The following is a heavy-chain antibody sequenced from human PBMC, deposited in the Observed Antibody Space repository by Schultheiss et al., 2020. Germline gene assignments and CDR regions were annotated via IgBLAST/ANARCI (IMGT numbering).Heavy chain of an antibody. D-gene: IGHD3-22*01. CDR3: ASSALGTYYYDSSGDTVEYFHH. CDR1: SDYISGVY. V-gene: IGHV4-59*08. Sequence: SETLSLTCTVSSDYISGVYCSWIRQPPGKGLEWIGYIYYSGSNNYNPSLKSRVTITVDTSNNQFSLKLSSVTAADTAVYYCASSALGTYYYDSSGDTVEYFHHWGQGTLFTVSS. CDR2: IYYSGSN. J-gene: IGHJ1*01.